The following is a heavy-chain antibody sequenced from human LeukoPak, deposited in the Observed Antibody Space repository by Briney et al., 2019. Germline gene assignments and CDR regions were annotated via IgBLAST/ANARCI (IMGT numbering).Heavy chain of an antibody. CDR3: ARGSRITIFVVVIPRRNYYGMDV. J-gene: IGHJ6*02. CDR1: GYTFTGYY. V-gene: IGHV1-2*04. CDR2: INPNRGGR. D-gene: IGHD3-3*01. Sequence: ASVTVSCKASGYTFTGYYMHWVRQAPGQGIERMGWINPNRGGRNYPHKFQCWVTITMYTSISTAYMYLSTLRSDHTAVYYCARGSRITIFVVVIPRRNYYGMDVCGQGTTVTVSS.